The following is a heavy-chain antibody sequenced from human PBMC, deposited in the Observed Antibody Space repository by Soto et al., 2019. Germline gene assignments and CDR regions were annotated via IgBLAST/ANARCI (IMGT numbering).Heavy chain of an antibody. D-gene: IGHD5-18*01. CDR3: AKEISHSYGYNRYYFYGMDV. CDR2: ISYDGSYK. CDR1: GFSFSSYG. Sequence: PXEALGLSFAACGFSFSSYGMHWVGQAPGKGLEWVSGISYDGSYKYYADSVKGRFIISRDNPKNTLYLQMNSLRTEDTAVYYCAKEISHSYGYNRYYFYGMDVWGPGTTVTVSS. J-gene: IGHJ6*02. V-gene: IGHV3-30*18.